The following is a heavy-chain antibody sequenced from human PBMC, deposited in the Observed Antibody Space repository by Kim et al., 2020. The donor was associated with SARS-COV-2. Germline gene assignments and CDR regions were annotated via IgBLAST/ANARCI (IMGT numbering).Heavy chain of an antibody. Sequence: TSRVTISVDTSKNQFSLKLSSVTAADTAVYYCARQGAEYDSSGYYGTFDYWGQGTLVTVSS. V-gene: IGHV4-39*01. CDR3: ARQGAEYDSSGYYGTFDY. D-gene: IGHD3-22*01. J-gene: IGHJ4*02.